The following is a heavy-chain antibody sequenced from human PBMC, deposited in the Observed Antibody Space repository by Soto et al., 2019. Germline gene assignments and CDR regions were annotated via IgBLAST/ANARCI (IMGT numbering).Heavy chain of an antibody. CDR1: GGSLSSYY. J-gene: IGHJ5*02. CDR2: VYFSGNT. V-gene: IGHV4-59*01. Sequence: SETLSLTCTVSGGSLSSYYWTWIRQSPGKGLEWIGYVYFSGNTNYNPSLKSRVTISIDTSKNQFSLRLASVTAADTAFYYCGSVRPSGYVLSWGQGTLVTVS. CDR3: GSVRPSGYVLS. D-gene: IGHD6-25*01.